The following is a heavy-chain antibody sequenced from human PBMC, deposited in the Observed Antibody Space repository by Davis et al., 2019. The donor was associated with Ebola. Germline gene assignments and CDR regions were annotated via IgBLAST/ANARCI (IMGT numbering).Heavy chain of an antibody. Sequence: HSQTLSLTCAISGDSVSSGGWNWIRQSPSRGLEWLGRTYYTSKWYNHYAASVKSRTTINADTSKNQFSLQLNSVTPEDTAVYYCASGWLRGKFDPWGQGTLVIVSS. J-gene: IGHJ5*02. V-gene: IGHV6-1*01. D-gene: IGHD6-19*01. CDR1: GDSVSSGG. CDR3: ASGWLRGKFDP. CDR2: TYYTSKWYN.